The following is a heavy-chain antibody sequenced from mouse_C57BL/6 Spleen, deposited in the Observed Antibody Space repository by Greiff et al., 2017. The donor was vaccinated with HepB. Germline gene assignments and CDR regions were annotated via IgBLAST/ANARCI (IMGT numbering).Heavy chain of an antibody. Sequence: QVQLQQSGPELVKPGASVKISCKASGYAFSSSWMNWVKQRPGKGLEWIGRIYPGDGDTNYNGKFKGKATLTADKSSSTAYMQLSSLTSEDSAVYFCAKGFTTVVARGFADWGQGTLVTVSA. CDR2: IYPGDGDT. CDR3: AKGFTTVVARGFAD. J-gene: IGHJ3*01. CDR1: GYAFSSSW. D-gene: IGHD1-1*01. V-gene: IGHV1-82*01.